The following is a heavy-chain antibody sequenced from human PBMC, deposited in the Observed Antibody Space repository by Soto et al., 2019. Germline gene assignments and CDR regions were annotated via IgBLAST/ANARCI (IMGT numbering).Heavy chain of an antibody. D-gene: IGHD3-10*01. Sequence: EVQLVESGGGLVQPGRSLRLSCAASGFTFDDYAMHWVRQAPGKGLEWVSGISWNSGSIGYADSVKGRFTISRDNAKNSLYLQMNSLRAEDTALYYCACRHSGSYLHWGQGTLVTVSS. CDR1: GFTFDDYA. CDR3: ACRHSGSYLH. J-gene: IGHJ4*02. CDR2: ISWNSGSI. V-gene: IGHV3-9*01.